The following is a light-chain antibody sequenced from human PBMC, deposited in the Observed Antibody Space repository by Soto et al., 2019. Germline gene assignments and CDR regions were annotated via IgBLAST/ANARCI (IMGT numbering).Light chain of an antibody. CDR3: CSYTSYSPYV. CDR2: AVS. CDR1: SSDFGGYNF. V-gene: IGLV2-14*01. J-gene: IGLJ1*01. Sequence: QSVLTQPASVSGSPGQSITISCTGTSSDFGGYNFVSWYQHRPGKAPKLMIYAVSNRPSGVSNRFSGSKSGNTASLTISGLQAEDEADYYCCSYTSYSPYVFGTGKKVTV.